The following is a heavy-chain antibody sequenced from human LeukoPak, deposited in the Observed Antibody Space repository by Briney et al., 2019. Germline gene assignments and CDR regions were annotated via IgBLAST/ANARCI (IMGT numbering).Heavy chain of an antibody. CDR2: ISSSGSTI. D-gene: IGHD3-3*01. V-gene: IGHV3-48*03. CDR3: ARDKRGSGYYGTTYYFDY. Sequence: PGGSLRLSCAASGFTFSSYEMNWVRQAPGKGLEWVSYISSSGSTIYYADSVQGRFTISRDNAKNSLYLQMNSLRAEDTAVYYCARDKRGSGYYGTTYYFDYWGQGTLVTVSS. CDR1: GFTFSSYE. J-gene: IGHJ4*02.